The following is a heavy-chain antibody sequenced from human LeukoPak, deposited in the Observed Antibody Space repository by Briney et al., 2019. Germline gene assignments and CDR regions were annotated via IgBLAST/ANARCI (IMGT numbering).Heavy chain of an antibody. CDR2: IYHSGST. CDR1: GGSISSSNW. V-gene: IGHV4-4*02. Sequence: PSGTLSLTCAVSGGSISSSNWWSWVRQPPGKGLEWIGEIYHSGSTNYNPSLKSRVTISVDKSKNQFSLKLRSVTAADTAVYYCARVSSSGWYPTYAFDIWGQGTMVTVSS. J-gene: IGHJ3*02. D-gene: IGHD6-19*01. CDR3: ARVSSSGWYPTYAFDI.